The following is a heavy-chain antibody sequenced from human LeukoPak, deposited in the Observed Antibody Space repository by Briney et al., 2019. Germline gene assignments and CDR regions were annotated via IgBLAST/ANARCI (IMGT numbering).Heavy chain of an antibody. CDR3: ARASGSGYGAYCSGGSCSFDP. CDR1: GYTFTSYY. Sequence: GASVKVSCKASGYTFTSYYMHWVRQAPGQGLEWMGIINPSGGSTSYAQKFQGRVTMTRDTSTSTVYMELSSLRSEDTAVYYCARASGSGYGAYCSGGSCSFDPWGQGTLVTVSS. D-gene: IGHD2-15*01. J-gene: IGHJ5*02. V-gene: IGHV1-46*01. CDR2: INPSGGST.